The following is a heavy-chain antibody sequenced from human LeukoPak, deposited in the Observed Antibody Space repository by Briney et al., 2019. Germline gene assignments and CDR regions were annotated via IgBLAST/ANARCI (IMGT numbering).Heavy chain of an antibody. CDR3: ARGYSRIYYFDY. V-gene: IGHV4-39*07. Sequence: SETLSLTCTVSGGSISSSSYYWGWIRQPPGKGLQWIGSIYYSGDTYYNTSLKSRVTISVDTSKNQFSLKLSSVTAADTAVYYCARGYSRIYYFDYWGQGTLVTVSS. CDR2: IYYSGDT. CDR1: GGSISSSSYY. J-gene: IGHJ4*02. D-gene: IGHD6-13*01.